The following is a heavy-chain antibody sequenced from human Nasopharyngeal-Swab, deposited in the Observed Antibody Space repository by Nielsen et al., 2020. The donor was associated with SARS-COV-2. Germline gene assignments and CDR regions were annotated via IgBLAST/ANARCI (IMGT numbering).Heavy chain of an antibody. V-gene: IGHV3-74*01. J-gene: IGHJ6*03. Sequence: GESLKISCAASGFTFSSYWMHWVRQAPGKGLVWVSRINSDGSSTSYADSVKGRFTISRDNAKNTLYLQMNSLKTEDTAVYYCTTDPYGSGSYRYYYYYYMDVWGKGTTVTVSS. CDR2: INSDGSST. CDR3: TTDPYGSGSYRYYYYYYMDV. D-gene: IGHD3-10*01. CDR1: GFTFSSYW.